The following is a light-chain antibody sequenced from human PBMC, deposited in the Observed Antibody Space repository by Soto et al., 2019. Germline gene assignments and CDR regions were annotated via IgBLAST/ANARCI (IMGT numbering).Light chain of an antibody. V-gene: IGKV3-15*01. J-gene: IGKJ1*01. CDR1: QSVSSY. CDR3: QKYNNWPRT. Sequence: EIVLTQSPATLSLSPGERATLSCRASQSVSSYLAWYQQKPGQAPRLLIHGATTRATGIPARFSGSGSGTEFTLTISSLQSEDVAVYYCQKYNNWPRTFGQGTKVDI. CDR2: GAT.